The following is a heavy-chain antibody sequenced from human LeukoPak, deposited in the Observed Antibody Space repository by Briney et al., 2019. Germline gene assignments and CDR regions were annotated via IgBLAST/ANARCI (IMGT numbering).Heavy chain of an antibody. CDR3: ARARYCSSTSCPAPWFDP. D-gene: IGHD2-2*01. Sequence: SETLSLTCTVSGGSISSGGYYWSWIRQPAGKGLEWIGRFYTSGSTNYNPSLKSRVTISVDTSKNQFSLKLSSVTAADTAVYYCARARYCSSTSCPAPWFDPWGQGTLVTVSS. CDR2: FYTSGST. CDR1: GGSISSGGYY. J-gene: IGHJ5*02. V-gene: IGHV4-61*02.